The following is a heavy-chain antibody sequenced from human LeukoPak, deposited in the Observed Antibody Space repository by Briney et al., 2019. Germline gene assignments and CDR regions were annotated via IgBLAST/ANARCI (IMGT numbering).Heavy chain of an antibody. D-gene: IGHD3-22*01. CDR1: GYTFTDYY. CDR2: INPSDGTI. V-gene: IGHV1-46*01. Sequence: ASVKVSCNASGYTFTDYYMHWVRQAPGQGLEWMGIINPSDGTISYAQKFQGRVTMTRDTSTSTVYMELSSLRSEDTAVYYCARAPANKYDSRLPEDYWGQGTLVTVSS. CDR3: ARAPANKYDSRLPEDY. J-gene: IGHJ4*02.